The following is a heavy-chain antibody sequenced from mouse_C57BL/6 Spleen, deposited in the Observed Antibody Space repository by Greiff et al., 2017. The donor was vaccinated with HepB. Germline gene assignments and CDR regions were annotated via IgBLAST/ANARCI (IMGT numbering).Heavy chain of an antibody. CDR2: ISNGGGST. CDR3: ARHYYGSSHAMDY. CDR1: GFTFSDYY. Sequence: EVKLMESGGGLVQPGGSLKLSCAASGFTFSDYYMYWVRQTPEKRLEWVAYISNGGGSTYYPDTVKGRFTISRDNAKNTLYLQMSRLKSEDTAMYYCARHYYGSSHAMDYWGQGTSVTVSS. V-gene: IGHV5-12*01. D-gene: IGHD1-1*01. J-gene: IGHJ4*01.